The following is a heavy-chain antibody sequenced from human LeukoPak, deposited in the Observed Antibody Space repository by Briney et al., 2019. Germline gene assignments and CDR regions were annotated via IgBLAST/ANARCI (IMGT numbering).Heavy chain of an antibody. CDR3: ARAYCSSTSCYRPYYYMDV. J-gene: IGHJ6*03. Sequence: SETLSLTCTVSGGSISSSSYYWGWIRQPPGKGLEWIGSIYYSGSTYYNPSLKSRVTISVDTSKNQFSLKLSSVTAADTAVYYCARAYCSSTSCYRPYYYMDVWGKGTTVTISS. V-gene: IGHV4-39*01. CDR2: IYYSGST. D-gene: IGHD2-2*02. CDR1: GGSISSSSYY.